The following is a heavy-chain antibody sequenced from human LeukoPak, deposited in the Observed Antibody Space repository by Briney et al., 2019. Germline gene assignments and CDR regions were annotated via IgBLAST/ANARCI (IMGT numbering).Heavy chain of an antibody. CDR2: INHSGST. CDR3: AREGGSSSWYRGGEYFQH. CDR1: GESFSGYY. D-gene: IGHD6-13*01. Sequence: SETLSLTCAVYGESFSGYYWSWIRQPPGKGLEWIGEINHSGSTNYNPSLKSRVTISVDTSKNQFSLKLSSVTAADTAVYYCAREGGSSSWYRGGEYFQHWGQGTLVTVSS. V-gene: IGHV4-34*01. J-gene: IGHJ1*01.